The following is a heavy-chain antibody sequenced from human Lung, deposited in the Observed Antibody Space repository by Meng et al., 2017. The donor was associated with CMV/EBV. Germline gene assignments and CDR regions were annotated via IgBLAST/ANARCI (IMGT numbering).Heavy chain of an antibody. CDR1: GCTFDDYA. V-gene: IGHV3-9*01. CDR3: VKDTGVVVPAPHQGLDY. D-gene: IGHD2-15*01. J-gene: IGHJ4*02. Sequence: GRXRRPXCLVSGCTFDDYAMHWVRQPPGKGLEWVSCISCNSRKLDYAESVKGRFIISRDTAKNSVYLQMKSLRPEDTAIYFCVKDTGVVVPAPHQGLDYWXQGAXVTVSS. CDR2: ISCNSRKL.